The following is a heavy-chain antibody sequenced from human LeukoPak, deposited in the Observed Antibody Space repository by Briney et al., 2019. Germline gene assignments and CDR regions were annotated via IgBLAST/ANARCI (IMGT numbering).Heavy chain of an antibody. D-gene: IGHD6-19*01. CDR2: ISSNGGST. V-gene: IGHV3-64*01. J-gene: IGHJ6*02. CDR1: GFTSSNYA. Sequence: GGSLRLSCAASGFTSSNYAMHWVRQAPGKGLEYVSAISSNGGSTYYANSVQGRFTISRDNSKSTLYLQMGSLRAEDMAFYYCARVIAVAVMDVWGQGTTVTVSS. CDR3: ARVIAVAVMDV.